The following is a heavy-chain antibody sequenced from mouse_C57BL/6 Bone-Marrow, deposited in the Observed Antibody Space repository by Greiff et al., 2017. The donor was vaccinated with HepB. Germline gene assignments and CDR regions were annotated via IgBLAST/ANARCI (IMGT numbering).Heavy chain of an antibody. CDR2: IYPGDGDT. V-gene: IGHV1-82*01. D-gene: IGHD2-3*01. CDR1: GYAFSSSW. Sequence: VQLQQSGPELVKPGASVKISCKASGYAFSSSWMNWVKQRPGKGLEWIGRIYPGDGDTNYNGKFKGKATLTADKSSSTAYMQLSSLTSEDSAVYFGVNFYPWFDYWGQGTVVTVSA. J-gene: IGHJ3*01. CDR3: VNFYPWFDY.